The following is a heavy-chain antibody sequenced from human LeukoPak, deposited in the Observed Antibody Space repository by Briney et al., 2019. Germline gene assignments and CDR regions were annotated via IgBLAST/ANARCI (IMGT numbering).Heavy chain of an antibody. Sequence: GGSLRLSCATSGFTFNRHVMCWVRQAPGKGLEWVSSIDIGGGSTYYPDSVKGRFTISRDNSKNTLYLQMNSLRAEDTALYFCANEVRPNDYWGRGTLVTVSS. J-gene: IGHJ4*02. CDR2: IDIGGGST. CDR3: ANEVRPNDY. V-gene: IGHV3-23*01. D-gene: IGHD4/OR15-4a*01. CDR1: GFTFNRHV.